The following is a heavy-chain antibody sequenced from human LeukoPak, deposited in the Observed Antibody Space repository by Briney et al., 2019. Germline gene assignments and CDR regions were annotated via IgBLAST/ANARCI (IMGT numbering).Heavy chain of an antibody. CDR1: GGSISSSSYY. D-gene: IGHD4-23*01. J-gene: IGHJ4*02. Sequence: SETLSLTCTVSGGSISSSSYYWGWIRQPPGKGLEWIGSLYYNGSTYYNPSLKSRVTLSVDTSKEQFSLKLSSVTAADTAVYYCARRGRLWWQLGFYWGQGTLVTVSS. CDR2: LYYNGST. V-gene: IGHV4-39*01. CDR3: ARRGRLWWQLGFY.